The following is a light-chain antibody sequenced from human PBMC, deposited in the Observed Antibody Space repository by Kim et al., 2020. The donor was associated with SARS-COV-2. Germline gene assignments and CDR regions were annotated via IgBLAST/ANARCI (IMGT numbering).Light chain of an antibody. CDR3: CSYAGSYTFYV. V-gene: IGLV2-11*03. CDR2: DVT. CDR1: TRDVGGYNH. Sequence: QSGTISWTGTTRDVGGYNHVSWYQQHPGKAPKLMIYDVTKRPSGVPDRFSGSKSGNTASLTISGLQAEDEADYYCCSYAGSYTFYVFGTGTKVTVL. J-gene: IGLJ1*01.